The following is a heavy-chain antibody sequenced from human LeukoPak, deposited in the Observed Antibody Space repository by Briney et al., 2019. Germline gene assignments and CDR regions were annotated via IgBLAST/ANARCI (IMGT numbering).Heavy chain of an antibody. J-gene: IGHJ4*02. CDR2: INQDASEK. CDR3: ARAVDYSSASYFDY. Sequence: GGSLRLSCTASGFTFSTSWMSWVRQAPGKGLEWVANINQDASEKLYVDSVKGRFTISRDNAKNALYLQMTTLTAENTAVYYCARAVDYSSASYFDYWGQGTLVTVSS. V-gene: IGHV3-7*01. CDR1: GFTFSTSW. D-gene: IGHD3-10*01.